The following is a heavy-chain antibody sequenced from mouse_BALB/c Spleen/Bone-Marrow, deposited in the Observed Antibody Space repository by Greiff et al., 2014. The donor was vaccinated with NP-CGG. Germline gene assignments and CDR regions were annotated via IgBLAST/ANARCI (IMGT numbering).Heavy chain of an antibody. V-gene: IGHV5-12-1*01. CDR2: ITNGGDNT. J-gene: IGHJ4*01. CDR1: GFAFSRYD. CDR3: VRHKNYYAMDY. Sequence: EVQRVESGGGLVKPGGSLKLSCAASGFAFSRYDMSWVRRTPEKRLEWVAYITNGGDNTYYPDTVKGRFTISRDNAKNTLYLQMSSLKSEDTAMYYCVRHKNYYAMDYWGQGTSVTVSS.